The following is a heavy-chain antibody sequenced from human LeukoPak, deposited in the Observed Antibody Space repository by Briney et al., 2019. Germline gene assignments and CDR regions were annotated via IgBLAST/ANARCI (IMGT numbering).Heavy chain of an antibody. Sequence: SETLSLTCTVSGGSISSSSSYWGWIRQPPGKGLEWIGSIHYTGSTYCNPSLKSRVTISVDTSKNQFSLKLSSVTAADTAVYYCASYDSSGYSAFDIWGQGTMVTVSS. CDR2: IHYTGST. D-gene: IGHD3-22*01. CDR1: GGSISSSSSY. CDR3: ASYDSSGYSAFDI. J-gene: IGHJ3*02. V-gene: IGHV4-39*07.